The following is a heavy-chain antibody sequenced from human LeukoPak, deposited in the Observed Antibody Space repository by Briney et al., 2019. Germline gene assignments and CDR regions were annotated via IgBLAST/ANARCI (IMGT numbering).Heavy chain of an antibody. CDR3: ARLPLRRTAVGYYGMDV. CDR1: GGTFSSYA. CDR2: IIPIVGTA. D-gene: IGHD6-13*01. Sequence: ASVTVSCTASGGTFSSYAISWVRQAPGQGLEWMGGIIPIVGTANYAQKVQGRVTITADESMSTVYMELSSLRSEDTAVYYCARLPLRRTAVGYYGMDVWGQGTTVTVSS. J-gene: IGHJ6*02. V-gene: IGHV1-69*13.